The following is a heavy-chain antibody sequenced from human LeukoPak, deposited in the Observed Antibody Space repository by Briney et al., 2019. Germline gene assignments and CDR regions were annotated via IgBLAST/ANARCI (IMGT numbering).Heavy chain of an antibody. V-gene: IGHV1-46*01. Sequence: GASVKVSCKASGYTFSSFYMHWARQAPGRGLEWMGIINPTGGSTSYAQKFQGRVTMTADTSTSTVYMELSSLRSEDTAVYYCARDHSTGGNWGQGTLVTVSS. CDR3: ARDHSTGGN. CDR1: GYTFSSFY. J-gene: IGHJ4*02. D-gene: IGHD2-8*02. CDR2: INPTGGST.